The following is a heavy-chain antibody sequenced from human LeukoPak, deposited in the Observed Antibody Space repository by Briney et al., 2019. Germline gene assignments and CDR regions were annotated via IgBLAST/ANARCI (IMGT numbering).Heavy chain of an antibody. J-gene: IGHJ4*02. Sequence: PGGSLRLSCAASGFTFSSYEMNWVRQAPGKGLEWVSYISSSGSTIYYADSVKGRFTISRDNAENSLYLQMNSLRADATAVYYGAKSGYNRFDYWGQGTLVTVSS. CDR1: GFTFSSYE. V-gene: IGHV3-48*03. CDR3: AKSGYNRFDY. CDR2: ISSSGSTI. D-gene: IGHD5-24*01.